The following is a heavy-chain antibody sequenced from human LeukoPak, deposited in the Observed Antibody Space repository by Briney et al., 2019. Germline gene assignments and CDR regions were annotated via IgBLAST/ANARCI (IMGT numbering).Heavy chain of an antibody. J-gene: IGHJ4*02. CDR3: ASLSTDDYVWGSYRSGVYFDY. CDR2: ISYDGSNK. V-gene: IGHV3-30*04. CDR1: GFTFSSYA. D-gene: IGHD3-16*02. Sequence: GGSLRLSCAASGFTFSSYAMHWVRQAPGKGLEWVAVISYDGSNKYYADSVKGRFTISRDNSKNTLYLQMNSLRAEDTAVYYCASLSTDDYVWGSYRSGVYFDYWGQGTLVTVSS.